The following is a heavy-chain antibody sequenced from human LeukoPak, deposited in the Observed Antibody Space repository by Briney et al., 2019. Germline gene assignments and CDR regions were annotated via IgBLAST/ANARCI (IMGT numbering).Heavy chain of an antibody. Sequence: GGSLRLSCAASGFTFSNYAINWVRQAPGKGLEWVSAISGSGGITYYADSVKGRFTISRDNSKNTLYLQMNSLRVEDTAVYYCAKGARLFCNSDSCYLGDYWGQGTLVTVSS. CDR1: GFTFSNYA. D-gene: IGHD2-2*01. CDR3: AKGARLFCNSDSCYLGDY. CDR2: ISGSGGIT. J-gene: IGHJ4*02. V-gene: IGHV3-23*01.